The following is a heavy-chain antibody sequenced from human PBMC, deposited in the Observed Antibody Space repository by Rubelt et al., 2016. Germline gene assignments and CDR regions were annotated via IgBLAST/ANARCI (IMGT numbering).Heavy chain of an antibody. D-gene: IGHD3-22*01. Sequence: EVQVVESGGGVVQPGGSLRLSCAASGFTFGSYSMNWVRQAPGKGLEWVSSISSSSSYIYYADSVKGRFTISRDNAMNSLYLQMNSLRAEGTSVYYCARRGPEDYYDSSGYYANYDYYMDVWGKGTTVTVSS. J-gene: IGHJ6*03. CDR1: GFTFGSYS. V-gene: IGHV3-21*01. CDR2: ISSSSSYI. CDR3: ARRGPEDYYDSSGYYANYDYYMDV.